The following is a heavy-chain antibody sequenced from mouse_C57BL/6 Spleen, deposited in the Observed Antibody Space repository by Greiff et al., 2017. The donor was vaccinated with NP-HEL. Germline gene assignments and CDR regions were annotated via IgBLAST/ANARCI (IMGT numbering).Heavy chain of an antibody. CDR1: GYTFTSYW. CDR2: FDPNSGGT. J-gene: IGHJ2*01. D-gene: IGHD2-1*01. Sequence: QVQLQQPGAELVKPGASVKLSCKASGYTFTSYWMHWVKQRPGRGLEWIGRFDPNSGGTKYNEKFKSKATLTVDKPSSTAYMQLSSLTSEDSAVYYCAINYYGNRYYFDYWGQGTTLTVSS. CDR3: AINYYGNRYYFDY. V-gene: IGHV1-72*01.